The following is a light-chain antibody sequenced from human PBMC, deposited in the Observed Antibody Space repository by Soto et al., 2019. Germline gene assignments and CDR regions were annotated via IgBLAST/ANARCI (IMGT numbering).Light chain of an antibody. CDR2: LNSDGSH. CDR3: QTWGTGIQV. V-gene: IGLV4-69*01. Sequence: QLVLTQSPSASASLGASVKLTCTLSSGHSSYAIAWHQQQPDKGPRYLMKLNSDGSHSEGDGIPDRFSGSSSGAERYLTISSLQSEAEADYYCQTWGTGIQVFGGGTKLTVL. J-gene: IGLJ2*01. CDR1: SGHSSYA.